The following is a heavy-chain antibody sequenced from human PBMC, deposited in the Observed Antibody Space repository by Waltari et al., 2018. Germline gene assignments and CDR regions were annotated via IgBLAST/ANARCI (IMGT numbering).Heavy chain of an antibody. D-gene: IGHD4-17*01. CDR2: INPNSGGT. CDR1: GYTFTGYY. V-gene: IGHV1-2*06. CDR3: ARVDYGDYGHFDY. J-gene: IGHJ4*02. Sequence: QVQLVQSGAEVKKPGASVKVSCKASGYTFTGYYMPWVRQAPGQGLEWMGRINPNSGGTNYAQKFQGRVTMTRDTSISTAYMELSRLRSDDTAVYYCARVDYGDYGHFDYWGQGTLVTVSS.